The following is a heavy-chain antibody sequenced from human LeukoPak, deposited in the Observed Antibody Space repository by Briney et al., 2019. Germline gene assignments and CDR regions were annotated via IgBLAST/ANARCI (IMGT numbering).Heavy chain of an antibody. CDR1: GYTFTGYY. J-gene: IGHJ5*02. Sequence: ASVKVSCKASGYTFTGYYMHWVRQAPGQGLEWMGWNNPNSGGTNYAQKFQGRVTMTRDTSISTAYMELRSLRSDDTAVYYCARDLGSGSYYIPSLNWFDPWGQGTLVTVSS. CDR2: NNPNSGGT. V-gene: IGHV1-2*02. D-gene: IGHD3-10*02. CDR3: ARDLGSGSYYIPSLNWFDP.